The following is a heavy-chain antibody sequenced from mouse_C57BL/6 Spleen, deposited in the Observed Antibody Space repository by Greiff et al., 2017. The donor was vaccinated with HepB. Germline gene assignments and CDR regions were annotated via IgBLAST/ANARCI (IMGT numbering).Heavy chain of an antibody. V-gene: IGHV1-26*01. CDR2: INPNNGGT. J-gene: IGHJ3*01. CDR1: GYTFTDYY. D-gene: IGHD1-1*01. CDR3: ARIYYGSSYPAWFAY. Sequence: EVQLQQSGPELVKPGASVKISCKASGYTFTDYYMNWVKQSHGKSLEWIGDINPNNGGTSYNQKFKGKATLTVDKSSSTAYMELRSLTSEDSAVYYCARIYYGSSYPAWFAYWGQGTLVTVSA.